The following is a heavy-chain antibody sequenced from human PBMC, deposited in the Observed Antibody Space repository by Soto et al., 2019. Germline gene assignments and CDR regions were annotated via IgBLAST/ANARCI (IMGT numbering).Heavy chain of an antibody. D-gene: IGHD3-10*01. Sequence: QVQLVQSGAEVKKPGASVRVSCKASGYTFTTYPIHWVRQAPGQGLEWMGWIDAGNGYTKSSQRFQGRLTITRDTSATTAYMELSSLRSEDTAVYYCTAWFGEFFYTMDVWVQGTTVTVSS. V-gene: IGHV1-3*01. CDR3: TAWFGEFFYTMDV. CDR2: IDAGNGYT. CDR1: GYTFTTYP. J-gene: IGHJ6*02.